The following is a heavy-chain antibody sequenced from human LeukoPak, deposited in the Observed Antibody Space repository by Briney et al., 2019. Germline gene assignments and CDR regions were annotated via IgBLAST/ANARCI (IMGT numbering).Heavy chain of an antibody. CDR2: IDPSDSYT. D-gene: IGHD5-24*01. V-gene: IGHV5-10-1*01. Sequence: GESLRISCKGSGYSFTSYWISWVRQMRGKGLEWMGRIDPSDSYTNYSPSFQGHVTISADKSISTAYLQWSSLKASDTAMYYCARLGVVEMATDAFDIWGQGTMVTVSS. J-gene: IGHJ3*02. CDR1: GYSFTSYW. CDR3: ARLGVVEMATDAFDI.